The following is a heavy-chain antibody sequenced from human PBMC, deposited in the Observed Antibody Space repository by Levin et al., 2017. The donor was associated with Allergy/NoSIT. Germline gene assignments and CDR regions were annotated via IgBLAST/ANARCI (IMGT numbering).Heavy chain of an antibody. V-gene: IGHV3-30*18. J-gene: IGHJ4*02. Sequence: GGSLRLSCAASGFTFSSYAMHWVRQAPGKGLEWVAFISYDGSDKYYAESVKGRFTISRDDSKNTLYLQMYSLRAEDTAAYYCAKEGPGRDFDYWGQGTLVAVSS. CDR1: GFTFSSYA. D-gene: IGHD1-14*01. CDR3: AKEGPGRDFDY. CDR2: ISYDGSDK.